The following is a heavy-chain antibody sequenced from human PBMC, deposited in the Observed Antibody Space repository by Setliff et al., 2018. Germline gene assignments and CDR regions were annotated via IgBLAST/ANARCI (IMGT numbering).Heavy chain of an antibody. CDR2: ISYDGSNK. CDR3: ARVRGYDSSGFLNWFDP. Sequence: LSLSCAASGFTFSSYAMHWVRQAPGKGLEWVAVISYDGSNKYYADSVKGRFTISRDNSKNTLYLQMNSLRAEDTAVNYCARVRGYDSSGFLNWFDPWGQGTLVTVSS. V-gene: IGHV3-30*04. D-gene: IGHD3-22*01. CDR1: GFTFSSYA. J-gene: IGHJ5*02.